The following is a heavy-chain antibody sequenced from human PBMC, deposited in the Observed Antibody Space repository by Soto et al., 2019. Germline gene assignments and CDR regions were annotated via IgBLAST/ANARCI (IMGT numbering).Heavy chain of an antibody. Sequence: QVQLQESGPGLVKPSETMSLTCTISGDSINNYFWNWIRQTQGKGLEWIGYISYSGSTSYNPSLQSRVTISSDTSKNHFSLKLSSVTAADTAVYYCARPRQRDTGRGLDVWGQGTTVTVSS. CDR1: GDSINNYF. V-gene: IGHV4-59*01. CDR3: ARPRQRDTGRGLDV. D-gene: IGHD5-18*01. CDR2: ISYSGST. J-gene: IGHJ6*02.